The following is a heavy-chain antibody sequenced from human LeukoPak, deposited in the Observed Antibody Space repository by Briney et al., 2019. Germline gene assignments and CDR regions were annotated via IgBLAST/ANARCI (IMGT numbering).Heavy chain of an antibody. V-gene: IGHV1-69*13. D-gene: IGHD3-22*01. Sequence: AVKVSCKASGGTFSSYAISWVRQAPGQGLEWMGGIIPIFGTTNYAQKFQGRVTITADESTSTAYMELSSLRSEDTAVYYCARSYYYDSSGYYYFFDYWGQGTLVTVSS. CDR2: IIPIFGTT. CDR3: ARSYYYDSSGYYYFFDY. J-gene: IGHJ4*02. CDR1: GGTFSSYA.